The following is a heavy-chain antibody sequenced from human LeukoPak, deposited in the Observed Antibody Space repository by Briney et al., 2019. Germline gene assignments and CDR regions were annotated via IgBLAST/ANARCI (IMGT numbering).Heavy chain of an antibody. D-gene: IGHD1-26*01. J-gene: IGHJ4*02. CDR1: GGSISSYY. V-gene: IGHV4-59*01. CDR2: IYYSGST. Sequence: SETLSLTCTVSGGSISSYYWSWIRQPPGKGLEWIGYIYYSGSTNYNPSLKSRVTISVDTPKNQFSLKLSSVTAADTAVYYCARVVVGATLDYWGQGTLVTVSS. CDR3: ARVVVGATLDY.